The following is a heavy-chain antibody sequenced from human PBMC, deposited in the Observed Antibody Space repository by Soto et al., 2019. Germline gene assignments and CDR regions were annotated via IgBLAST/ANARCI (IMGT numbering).Heavy chain of an antibody. V-gene: IGHV1-2*04. CDR1: GYTFTGYY. CDR2: INPNSGGT. J-gene: IGHJ6*02. CDR3: AGTVSTYYYGMDV. Sequence: QVQLVQTGAEVKKPGASVKVSCKAAGYTFTGYYMHWVRQAPGQGLEWMGWINPNSGGTNYAQKFQGWVTMTRDTSISTAYMELSRLRSDDTAVYYCAGTVSTYYYGMDVWGQGTTVTVSS.